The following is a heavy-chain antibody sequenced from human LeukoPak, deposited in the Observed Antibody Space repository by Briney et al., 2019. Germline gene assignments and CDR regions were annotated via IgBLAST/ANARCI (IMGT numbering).Heavy chain of an antibody. J-gene: IGHJ4*02. CDR2: ISYDANYK. D-gene: IGHD2-21*01. Sequence: PGGSLRLSCAGSGFTFSKYVMHWVRQAPGKGLEWVAVISYDANYKYYADSVKGRFTISRDNSNNTLFLQLISLRSEDTAVYYCGRGRILPGTRLDLWGGGTLVRVS. CDR3: GRGRILPGTRLDL. V-gene: IGHV3-30*03. CDR1: GFTFSKYV.